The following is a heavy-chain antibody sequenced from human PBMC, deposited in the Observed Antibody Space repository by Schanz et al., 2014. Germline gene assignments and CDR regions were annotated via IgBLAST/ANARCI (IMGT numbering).Heavy chain of an antibody. D-gene: IGHD3-3*01. CDR2: ISGSGSTA. CDR3: AKDLLVSHYDFWSGNDY. Sequence: EVQLLESGGGLVQPGGSLRLSCAGSGFTFSSYAMSWVRQTPGKGLEWVSVISGSGSTADYADSVKGRFTISRDNSRKTLYLQMNSLRADDTAVYYCAKDLLVSHYDFWSGNDYWGQGTLVTVSS. J-gene: IGHJ4*02. CDR1: GFTFSSYA. V-gene: IGHV3-23*01.